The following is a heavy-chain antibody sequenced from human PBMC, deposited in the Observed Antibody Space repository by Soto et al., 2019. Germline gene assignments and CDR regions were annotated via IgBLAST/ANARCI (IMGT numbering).Heavy chain of an antibody. CDR3: LKGGRVIDRNSWFVYSEY. V-gene: IGHV3-23*01. Sequence: EVQVLESGGGLVQPGGSLRLSCAASGFTFSDYAMTWVRQAPRKGLEWVSSVSGSGGTTYDADPVPGRFTISIDNSKHTLDVHMSSLRAEDTAVYYCLKGGRVIDRNSWFVYSEYWGQGTLVTVSS. CDR2: VSGSGGTT. CDR1: GFTFSDYA. J-gene: IGHJ4*02. D-gene: IGHD6-13*01.